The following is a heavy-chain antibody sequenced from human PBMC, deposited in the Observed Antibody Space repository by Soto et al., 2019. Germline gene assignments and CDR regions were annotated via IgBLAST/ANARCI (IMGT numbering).Heavy chain of an antibody. CDR2: ISSHGSDK. J-gene: IGHJ4*02. V-gene: IGHV3-30*18. D-gene: IGHD6-13*01. CDR1: GFTFNSYV. CDR3: VKAGVRSNWCSGY. Sequence: QVQLVESGGGVVQPGRSLRLSCAASGFTFNSYVMHWVRQAPAKGLGWLAIISSHGSDKLYADSVKGRFTISRDNSKSTLYLEINSLRAEDTAVYYCVKAGVRSNWCSGYWGQGTLVTVS.